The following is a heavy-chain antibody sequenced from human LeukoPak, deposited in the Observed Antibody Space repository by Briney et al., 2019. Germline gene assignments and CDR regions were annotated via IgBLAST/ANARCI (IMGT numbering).Heavy chain of an antibody. V-gene: IGHV4-39*07. J-gene: IGHJ4*02. Sequence: SETLSLTCTVSGGSISSSSYYWGWIRQPPGKGLEWIGSIYYSGSTYYNPSLKSRVTISVDTSKNQFSLKLSSVTAANTAVYYCARDGGPFDYWGQGTLVTVSS. CDR1: GGSISSSSYY. D-gene: IGHD2-15*01. CDR2: IYYSGST. CDR3: ARDGGPFDY.